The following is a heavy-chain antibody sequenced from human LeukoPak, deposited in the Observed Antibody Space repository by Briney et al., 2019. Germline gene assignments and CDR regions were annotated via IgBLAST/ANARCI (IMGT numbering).Heavy chain of an antibody. V-gene: IGHV4-59*12. Sequence: PSETLSLTCTVSGGSITSYYWSWIRQPPGKGLEWIGYIYYSGSTNYNPSLKSRVTISVDTSKNQFSLKLSSVTAADTAVYYCARDGCTNGVCHDYWGQGTLVTVSS. D-gene: IGHD2-8*01. CDR2: IYYSGST. CDR1: GGSITSYY. CDR3: ARDGCTNGVCHDY. J-gene: IGHJ4*02.